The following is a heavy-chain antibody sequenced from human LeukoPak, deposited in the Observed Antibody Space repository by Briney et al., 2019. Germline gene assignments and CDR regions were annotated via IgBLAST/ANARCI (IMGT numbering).Heavy chain of an antibody. CDR3: ARGEMATTYYYYYGMDV. D-gene: IGHD5-24*01. CDR1: GYTFPSYG. Sequence: ASVPVSCLASGYTFPSYGFSWLRQAPGQGLAWMGWISAYNGNTNYAQKLQGRVTFTTDTSTSTAYMELRSLRSDDTAVYYCARGEMATTYYYYYGMDVWGQGTTVTVSS. CDR2: ISAYNGNT. V-gene: IGHV1-18*01. J-gene: IGHJ6*02.